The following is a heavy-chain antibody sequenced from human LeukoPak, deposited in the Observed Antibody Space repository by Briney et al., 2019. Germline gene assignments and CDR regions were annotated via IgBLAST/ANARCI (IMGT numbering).Heavy chain of an antibody. V-gene: IGHV1-18*01. Sequence: ASVKVSCKASGYTFTSYGISWVRQAPGQGLERMGWISAYNGNTNYAKKLQGRVTMSTDTSTSTAYMELRSLRSDDTAVYYCARYTGFLYYMDVWGKGTTVTVSS. CDR3: ARYTGFLYYMDV. CDR2: ISAYNGNT. D-gene: IGHD1-14*01. J-gene: IGHJ6*03. CDR1: GYTFTSYG.